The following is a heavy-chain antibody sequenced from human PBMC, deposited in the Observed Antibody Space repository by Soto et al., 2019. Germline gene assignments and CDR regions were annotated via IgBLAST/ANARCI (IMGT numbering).Heavy chain of an antibody. D-gene: IGHD1-26*01. CDR1: GFSLGDYS. V-gene: IGHV3-21*01. Sequence: EVQLVESGGGLVKPGGSLRLSCAASGFSLGDYSMNWIRQAPGKGLEWVASISSSSSFIHYAESMKGRFTISRDNAKNSLYLQMNSLSAEDTAVYYCAGSSDDGRDNWGQGTLVTVSS. CDR2: ISSSSSFI. J-gene: IGHJ4*02. CDR3: AGSSDDGRDN.